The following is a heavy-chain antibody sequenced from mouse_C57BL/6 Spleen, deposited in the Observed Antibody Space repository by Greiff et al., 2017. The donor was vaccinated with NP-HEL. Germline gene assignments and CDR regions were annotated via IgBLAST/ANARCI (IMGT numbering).Heavy chain of an antibody. V-gene: IGHV1-69*01. CDR3: ARRDGSSDY. CDR2: IDPSDSYT. D-gene: IGHD1-1*01. J-gene: IGHJ2*01. CDR1: GYTFTSYW. Sequence: QVHVKQPGAELVMPGASVKLSCKASGYTFTSYWMHWVKQRPGQGLEWIGEIDPSDSYTNYNQKFKGKSTLTVDKSSSTAYMQLSSLTSEDSAVYYCARRDGSSDYWGQGTTLTVSS.